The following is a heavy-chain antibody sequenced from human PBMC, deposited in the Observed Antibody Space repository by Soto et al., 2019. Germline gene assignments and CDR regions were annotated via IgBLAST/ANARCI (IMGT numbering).Heavy chain of an antibody. CDR1: GFTFSSYS. Sequence: GGSLRLSCAASGFTFSSYSMNWVRQAPGKGLEWVSSISSSSSYIYYADSVKGRFTISRDNSKNTLYLQMNSLRAEDTAVYYCARESGPTLDYGDYTDAFDIWGQGTMVTVSS. V-gene: IGHV3-21*01. CDR3: ARESGPTLDYGDYTDAFDI. CDR2: ISSSSSYI. J-gene: IGHJ3*02. D-gene: IGHD4-17*01.